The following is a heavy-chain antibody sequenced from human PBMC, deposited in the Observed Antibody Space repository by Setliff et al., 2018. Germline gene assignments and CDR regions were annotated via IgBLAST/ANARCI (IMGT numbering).Heavy chain of an antibody. CDR3: ARVGVPSGYWYYLDY. CDR1: GYTFTDYY. Sequence: ASVKVSCKASGYTFTDYYIHWVRQAPGQGLEWMGWSNSYSGGTHYAEHFQGRVTMTRDTSITTVHMELRRLTSDDTAIYYCARVGVPSGYWYYLDYWGQGTQVTVSS. D-gene: IGHD3-22*01. J-gene: IGHJ4*02. V-gene: IGHV1-2*02. CDR2: SNSYSGGT.